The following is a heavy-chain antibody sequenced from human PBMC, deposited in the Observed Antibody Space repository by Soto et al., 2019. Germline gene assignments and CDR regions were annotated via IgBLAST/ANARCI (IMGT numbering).Heavy chain of an antibody. J-gene: IGHJ4*02. CDR1: GFTFSDHY. D-gene: IGHD5-12*01. Sequence: QVQLVESGGGLVKPGGSLRLSCAASGFTFSDHYMNWIRQSPGKGLEWVSYISGSSSDTNYADSVKGRFTISRDNAKNSLYLEMNSLRDEDTAVYYGARLARLADYWGQGTLVTVSS. CDR2: ISGSSSDT. V-gene: IGHV3-11*05. CDR3: ARLARLADY.